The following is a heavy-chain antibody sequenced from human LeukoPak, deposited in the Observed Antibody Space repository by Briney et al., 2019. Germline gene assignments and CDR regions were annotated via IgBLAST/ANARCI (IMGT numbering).Heavy chain of an antibody. V-gene: IGHV2-70*11. CDR2: IDWDDDK. D-gene: IGHD3-10*01. CDR1: GFSLSTSGMC. Sequence: ESGPTLVNPTQTLTLTCTVSGFSLSTSGMCVSWIRQPPGKALEWLARIDWDDDKYYSTSLKTRLTISKDTSKNQVVLTVTNMDPAARATYWCARIRRGWIVSWGQGTLVTVSS. CDR3: ARIRRGWIVS. J-gene: IGHJ4*02.